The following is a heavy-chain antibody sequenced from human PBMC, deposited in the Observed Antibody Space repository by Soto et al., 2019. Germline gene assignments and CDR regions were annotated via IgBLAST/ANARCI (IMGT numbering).Heavy chain of an antibody. J-gene: IGHJ5*02. CDR3: ARGQYYDFWSGYYSWFDP. D-gene: IGHD3-3*01. CDR1: GGSISSSNW. Sequence: QVQLQESGPGLVKPSGTLSLTCAVSGGSISSSNWWSWVRQPPGKGLEWIGEIYHSGSTNYNPSLKSRVTISVDKSMNQFSLKLSSVTAADTAVYYCARGQYYDFWSGYYSWFDPWGQGTLVTVSS. CDR2: IYHSGST. V-gene: IGHV4-4*02.